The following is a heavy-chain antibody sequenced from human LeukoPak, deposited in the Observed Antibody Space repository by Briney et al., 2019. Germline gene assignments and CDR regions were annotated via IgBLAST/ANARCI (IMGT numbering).Heavy chain of an antibody. D-gene: IGHD1-26*01. V-gene: IGHV4-59*01. J-gene: IGHJ4*02. CDR2: IYYSGST. Sequence: SETLSLTCTVSGGSISSYYWSWIRQPPGKGLEWIGYIYYSGSTNYNPFLKSRVTISVDTSKNQFSLKLSSVTAADTAVYYCARDRGSQPFIDYWGQGTLVTVSS. CDR3: ARDRGSQPFIDY. CDR1: GGSISSYY.